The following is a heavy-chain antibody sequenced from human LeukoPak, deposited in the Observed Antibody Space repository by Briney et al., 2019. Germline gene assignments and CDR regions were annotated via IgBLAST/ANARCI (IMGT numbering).Heavy chain of an antibody. CDR3: ARDSLWFGEFLFPLGTYYFDY. D-gene: IGHD3-10*01. J-gene: IGHJ4*02. Sequence: ASVKVSCKASGYTFTSYGISWVRQAPGQGLEWMGWISAYNGNTNYAQKLQGRVTMTTDTSTSTAYIELRSLRSDDTAVYYCARDSLWFGEFLFPLGTYYFDYWGQGTLVTVSS. CDR1: GYTFTSYG. CDR2: ISAYNGNT. V-gene: IGHV1-18*01.